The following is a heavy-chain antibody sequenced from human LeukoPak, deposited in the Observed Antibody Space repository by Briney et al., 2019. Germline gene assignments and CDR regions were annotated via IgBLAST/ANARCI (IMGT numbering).Heavy chain of an antibody. V-gene: IGHV1-18*01. Sequence: PGASVKVSCKASGYTFTSYGISWVRQAPGQGLEWMGWISAYNGNTNYAQKLQGRVTMTTDTSTSTAYMELRSLRSDDTAVYYCARVDYGDYGWKISDYWGQGTLVTVSS. CDR2: ISAYNGNT. CDR3: ARVDYGDYGWKISDY. CDR1: GYTFTSYG. J-gene: IGHJ4*02. D-gene: IGHD4-17*01.